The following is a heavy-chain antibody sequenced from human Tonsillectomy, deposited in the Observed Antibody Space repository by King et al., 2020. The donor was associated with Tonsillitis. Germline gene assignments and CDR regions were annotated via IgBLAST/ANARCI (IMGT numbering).Heavy chain of an antibody. CDR1: GFTFSNYV. Sequence: VQLVESGGGVVQPGRSLRLSCAASGFTFSNYVMYWVRQAPGKGLEWVAVISYDGSNKYYADSVKGRFTISRDNSKNTLYLQMNSLRGEDTAVYYCARECSSTSCYEGGYYVMDVWGQGTTVTVSS. CDR2: ISYDGSNK. J-gene: IGHJ6*02. CDR3: ARECSSTSCYEGGYYVMDV. V-gene: IGHV3-30-3*01. D-gene: IGHD2-2*01.